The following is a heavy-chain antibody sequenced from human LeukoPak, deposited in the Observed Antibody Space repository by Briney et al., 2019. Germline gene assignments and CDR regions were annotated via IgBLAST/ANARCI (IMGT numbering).Heavy chain of an antibody. CDR1: GGSISSYY. CDR2: IYYSGST. Sequence: SETLSLTCTVSGGSISSYYWSWIRQPPGKGLEWIGYIYYSGSTNYNPSLKSRVTISVDRSKNQFSLKLSSVTAADTAVYYCARGGGLWFGELYFYFDYWGQGTLVTVSS. J-gene: IGHJ4*02. CDR3: ARGGGLWFGELYFYFDY. D-gene: IGHD3-10*01. V-gene: IGHV4-59*12.